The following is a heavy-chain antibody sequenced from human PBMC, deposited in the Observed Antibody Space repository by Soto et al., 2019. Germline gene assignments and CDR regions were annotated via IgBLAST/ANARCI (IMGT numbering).Heavy chain of an antibody. CDR1: GYTFTSYA. D-gene: IGHD1-1*01. Sequence: QVQLVQSGAEVKKPGASVKVSCKASGYTFTSYAMHCVRQAPGQRLEWMGWINAGNGNTTYSQQFPGIVTITRDTSASTAYMALRSMRSEDTAVYYCAAADQWSSLEFDYWGQGPLVTVSS. V-gene: IGHV1-3*01. CDR3: AAADQWSSLEFDY. J-gene: IGHJ4*02. CDR2: INAGNGNT.